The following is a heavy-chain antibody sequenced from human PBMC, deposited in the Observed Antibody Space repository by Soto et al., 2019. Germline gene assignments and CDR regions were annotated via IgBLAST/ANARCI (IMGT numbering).Heavy chain of an antibody. Sequence: ASVKVSCKASGYTFTSYDINWVRQATGQGLEWMGWMNPNSGNTGYAQKFQGRVTMTRNTSISTAYMELSSLRSEDTAVYYCARGINWNGYDAFDIWGQGTMVTVSS. CDR3: ARGINWNGYDAFDI. V-gene: IGHV1-8*01. J-gene: IGHJ3*02. CDR2: MNPNSGNT. CDR1: GYTFTSYD. D-gene: IGHD1-1*01.